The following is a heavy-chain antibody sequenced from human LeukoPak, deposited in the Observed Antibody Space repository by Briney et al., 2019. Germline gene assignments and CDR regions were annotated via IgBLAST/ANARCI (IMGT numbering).Heavy chain of an antibody. V-gene: IGHV3-30*02. Sequence: PGGSPRISCAASGFTFSSYGMHWVRQAPGKGLQWETFIRYDGGYTYYADSVKGRFTISRDNSKNTLYLQMNSLRPDDTALYYCAKERDGYSSGYWGQGTLVTASS. CDR2: IRYDGGYT. D-gene: IGHD2-21*02. CDR3: AKERDGYSSGY. J-gene: IGHJ4*02. CDR1: GFTFSSYG.